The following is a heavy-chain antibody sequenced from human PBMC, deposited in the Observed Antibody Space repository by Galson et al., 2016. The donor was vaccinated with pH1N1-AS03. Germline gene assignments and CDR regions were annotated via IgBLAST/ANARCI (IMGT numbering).Heavy chain of an antibody. V-gene: IGHV3-53*05. Sequence: SLRLSCAASGVTIRSNYMNWVRQAPGKGLEWVSVIYSGGSTYYADSVRGRFTISRDDSKNTLYLQMDSLRVEDTAVYYCARGVVVGLGFDIWGQGTMVTVSS. CDR2: IYSGGST. CDR3: ARGVVVGLGFDI. J-gene: IGHJ3*02. D-gene: IGHD3-3*01. CDR1: GVTIRSNY.